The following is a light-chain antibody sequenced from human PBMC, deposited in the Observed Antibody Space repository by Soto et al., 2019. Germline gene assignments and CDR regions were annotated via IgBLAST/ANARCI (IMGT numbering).Light chain of an antibody. Sequence: QSVLTQPPSVSGAPGQTVTISCTGGFSNIGAGFRVHWYQHLPGTAPKLLIYGDVNRPSGVSDRFSGSKSGTSASLAITGLQPEDEADYYCQSYDSGLTDSYVFGAGTKLTVL. CDR2: GDV. CDR1: FSNIGAGFR. J-gene: IGLJ1*01. CDR3: QSYDSGLTDSYV. V-gene: IGLV1-40*01.